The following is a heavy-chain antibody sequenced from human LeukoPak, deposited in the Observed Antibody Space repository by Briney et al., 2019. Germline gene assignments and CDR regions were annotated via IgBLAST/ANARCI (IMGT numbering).Heavy chain of an antibody. Sequence: PGGSLRLSCAASGFTFGSYAMHWVRQAPGKGLEWVAVISYDGSNKYYADSVKGRFTISRDNAKNSLYLQLNSLRAEDTAVYYCARSRRGYRYGLDYWGQGTLVTVSS. CDR1: GFTFGSYA. D-gene: IGHD5-18*01. CDR2: ISYDGSNK. V-gene: IGHV3-30*04. J-gene: IGHJ4*02. CDR3: ARSRRGYRYGLDY.